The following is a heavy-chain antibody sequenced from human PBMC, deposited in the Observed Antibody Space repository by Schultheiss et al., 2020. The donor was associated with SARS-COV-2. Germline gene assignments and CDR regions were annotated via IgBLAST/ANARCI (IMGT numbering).Heavy chain of an antibody. V-gene: IGHV4-59*12. CDR1: GGSISSYY. Sequence: SETLSLTCTVSGGSISSYYWSWIRQPPGKGLEWIGYIYYSGSTNYNPSLKSRVTISVDTSKNQFSLKLSSVTAADTAVYYCARDLQGVDHSIAVAGTFDYWGQGTLVTVSS. D-gene: IGHD6-19*01. J-gene: IGHJ4*02. CDR3: ARDLQGVDHSIAVAGTFDY. CDR2: IYYSGST.